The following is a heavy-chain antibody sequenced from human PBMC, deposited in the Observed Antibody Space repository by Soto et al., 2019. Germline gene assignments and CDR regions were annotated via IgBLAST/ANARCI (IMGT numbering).Heavy chain of an antibody. Sequence: ASVEVSCKASGYTFTSYDINWVRQATGQGLEWMGWMNPNSGNTGYAQKFQGRVTMTRNTSISTAYMELSSLRSEDTAVYYCARPSSSSYLGRNYYYYYYMDVWGKGTTVTVSS. CDR1: GYTFTSYD. J-gene: IGHJ6*03. D-gene: IGHD6-13*01. CDR3: ARPSSSSYLGRNYYYYYYMDV. V-gene: IGHV1-8*01. CDR2: MNPNSGNT.